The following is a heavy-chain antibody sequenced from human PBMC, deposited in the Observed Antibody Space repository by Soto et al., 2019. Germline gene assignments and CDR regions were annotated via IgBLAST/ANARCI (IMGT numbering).Heavy chain of an antibody. CDR1: GDSIASGRFS. CDR3: ARVFSNFLKYFGS. D-gene: IGHD1-7*01. V-gene: IGHV4-30-2*01. Sequence: PSETLSLTCALSGDSIASGRFSWGWVRQPPGKGLESIGYIYHNEHTYYNPSLRSRVTISVDRSKNQFSLKLTSVTAADTAMYYCARVFSNFLKYFGSWGKGILVTVAS. J-gene: IGHJ4*02. CDR2: IYHNEHT.